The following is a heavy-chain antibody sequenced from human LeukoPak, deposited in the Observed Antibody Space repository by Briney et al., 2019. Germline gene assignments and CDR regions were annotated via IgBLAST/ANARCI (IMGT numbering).Heavy chain of an antibody. V-gene: IGHV3-30*04. D-gene: IGHD6-13*01. CDR2: ISYDGSNK. CDR1: GFTFSSYA. Sequence: GRSLRLSCAASGFTFSSYAMHWVRQAPGKGLEWVAVISYDGSNKYYADSVKGRFTISRDNSKNTLYLQMNSLRAEDTAVYYCARAVGDSSSWYLYYYYYYYMDVWGKGTTVTVSS. CDR3: ARAVGDSSSWYLYYYYYYYMDV. J-gene: IGHJ6*03.